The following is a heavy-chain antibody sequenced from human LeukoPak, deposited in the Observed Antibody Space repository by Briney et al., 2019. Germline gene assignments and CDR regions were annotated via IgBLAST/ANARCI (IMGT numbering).Heavy chain of an antibody. CDR3: ARHKQQLVAYNWFDP. J-gene: IGHJ5*02. Sequence: SVKVSCKASGGTFSSYAISWVRQAPGQGLEWMGGIIPIFGTANYAQKFQGRVTITADESTSTAYMELSSLRSEDTAVYYCARHKQQLVAYNWFDPWGQGTLVTVSS. D-gene: IGHD6-13*01. CDR1: GGTFSSYA. CDR2: IIPIFGTA. V-gene: IGHV1-69*13.